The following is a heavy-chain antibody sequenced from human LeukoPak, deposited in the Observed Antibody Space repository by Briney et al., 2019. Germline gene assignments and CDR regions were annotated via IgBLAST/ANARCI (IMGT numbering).Heavy chain of an antibody. CDR1: GGSISSYY. V-gene: IGHV4-4*07. D-gene: IGHD2-21*02. CDR3: TRDNGGDWYAFDI. J-gene: IGHJ3*02. CDR2: LYTSGST. Sequence: PSEALSLTCTVSGGSISSYYWSWIRQPAGKGLESIGRLYTSGSTNYNPSLKSRVTMSVDTSKNQFSLKLSSVTAADTALYYCTRDNGGDWYAFDIWGQGTAVTVSS.